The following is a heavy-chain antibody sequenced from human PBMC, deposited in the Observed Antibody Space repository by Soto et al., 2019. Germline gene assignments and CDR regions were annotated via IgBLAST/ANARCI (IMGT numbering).Heavy chain of an antibody. V-gene: IGHV4-30-4*01. CDR2: IYYSGNT. CDR3: ASVVRYYYDNSGHDAFDI. Sequence: SETLSLTCTVSGGSISSGDYYWSWIRQPPGKGLEWTGYIYYSGNTYSNPSLKSRIIISVDTSKNQFSLKLSSVTAADTAVYYCASVVRYYYDNSGHDAFDIWGQGTMVTVSS. J-gene: IGHJ3*02. CDR1: GGSISSGDYY. D-gene: IGHD3-22*01.